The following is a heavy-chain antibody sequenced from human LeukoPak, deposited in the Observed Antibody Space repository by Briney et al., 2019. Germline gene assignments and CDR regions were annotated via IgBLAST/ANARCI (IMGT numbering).Heavy chain of an antibody. CDR2: ISDSGGST. D-gene: IGHD3/OR15-3a*01. CDR3: AKRGVVIRVILVGFHKEAYYFES. CDR1: GITLSNYG. V-gene: IGHV3-23*01. Sequence: GGSLRLSCAVAGITLSNYGMSWVRQAPGKGLEWVAGISDSGGSTNYADSVKGRFTISRDNPKNTLYLQMNSLRAEDTAVYFCAKRGVVIRVILVGFHKEAYYFESWGQGALVTVSS. J-gene: IGHJ4*02.